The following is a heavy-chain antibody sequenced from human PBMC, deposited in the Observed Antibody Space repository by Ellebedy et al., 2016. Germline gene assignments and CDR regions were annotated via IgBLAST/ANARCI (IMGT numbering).Heavy chain of an antibody. J-gene: IGHJ4*02. CDR1: GGSISSSSYY. CDR2: IYYSGST. V-gene: IGHV4-39*07. Sequence: SETLSLXXTVSGGSISSSSYYWGWIRQPPGKGLEWIGSIYYSGSTYYNPSLKSRVTISVDTSKNQFSLKLSSVTAADTAVYYCARGAHSSSSYHFDYWGQGTLVTVSS. CDR3: ARGAHSSSSYHFDY. D-gene: IGHD6-13*01.